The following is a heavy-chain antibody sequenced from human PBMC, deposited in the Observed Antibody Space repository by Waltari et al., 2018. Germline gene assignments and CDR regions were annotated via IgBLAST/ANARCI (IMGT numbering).Heavy chain of an antibody. D-gene: IGHD1-26*01. Sequence: QVQLVQSGAEVKKPGASVKVSCKASGYTSTSYDINWVRQATGQGLEWMGWMKPNSGKTGYAKKLQGRDTMTSNTSIRTAYKELSSLRSEDTAVYYCARGSGSYREYYMDVWGKGTTVTVSS. CDR2: MKPNSGKT. CDR3: ARGSGSYREYYMDV. V-gene: IGHV1-8*01. CDR1: GYTSTSYD. J-gene: IGHJ6*03.